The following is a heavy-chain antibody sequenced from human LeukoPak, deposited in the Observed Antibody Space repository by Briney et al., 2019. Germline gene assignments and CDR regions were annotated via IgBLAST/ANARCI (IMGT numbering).Heavy chain of an antibody. CDR1: GGSISSSNW. CDR2: IYHSGST. CDR3: ASGDYSYIEY. Sequence: PSETLSLTCAVSGGSISSSNWWSWVRQPPGKGLEWIGEIYHSGSTNYNPSLKSRITISIDKSKSQFSLKLNSVTAADTAVYYCASGDYSYIEYWGQGTLVTVSS. D-gene: IGHD2-15*01. J-gene: IGHJ4*02. V-gene: IGHV4-4*02.